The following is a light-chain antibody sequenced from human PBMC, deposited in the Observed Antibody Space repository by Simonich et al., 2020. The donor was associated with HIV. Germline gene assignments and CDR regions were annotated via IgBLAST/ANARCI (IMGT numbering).Light chain of an antibody. Sequence: QSALTQPASVSGSPGQSITISCTGTSSGVGSYNLVSWYQQHPGKAPKLMIYEGKKRPSGVSNRFSGSKSGNTASLTISGLQAEDEADYYCCSYAEGGFGGGTKLTVL. V-gene: IGLV2-23*01. J-gene: IGLJ2*01. CDR2: EGK. CDR3: CSYAEGG. CDR1: SSGVGSYNL.